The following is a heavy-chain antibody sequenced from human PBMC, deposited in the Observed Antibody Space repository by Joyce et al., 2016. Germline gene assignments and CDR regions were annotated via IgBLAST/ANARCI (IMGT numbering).Heavy chain of an antibody. D-gene: IGHD5-18*01. J-gene: IGHJ2*01. CDR1: GLSFDLHSF. Sequence: QVQLQESGPGLVKPSETLSLTCGVSGLSFDLHSFWGWIRQPPGKGLEWIWNVYLNGITHYSPSLKSRVTISMDTSKNQFSLNLNSLTAADTAVYFCARRPYNVHTPLGSDWYFDLWGRGTLVTVSS. CDR3: ARRPYNVHTPLGSDWYFDL. V-gene: IGHV4-38-2*01. CDR2: VYLNGIT.